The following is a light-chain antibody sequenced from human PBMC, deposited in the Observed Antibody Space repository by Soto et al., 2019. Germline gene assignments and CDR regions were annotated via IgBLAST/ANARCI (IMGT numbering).Light chain of an antibody. CDR3: LHYCVMWT. V-gene: IGKV1-5*01. J-gene: IGKJ1*01. Sequence: DIRMNKSPSTLSANEAHRLAITCRASQSITNRLAWYQLKPGKAPKVLIYDALNLESGVPSRFSGSGYGTEFTLTIRSLQPDDFATYCCLHYCVMWTFCHVTMVDIK. CDR1: QSITNR. CDR2: DAL.